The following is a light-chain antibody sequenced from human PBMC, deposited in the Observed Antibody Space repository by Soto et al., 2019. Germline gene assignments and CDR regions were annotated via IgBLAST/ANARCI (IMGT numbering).Light chain of an antibody. J-gene: IGKJ1*01. CDR2: AAS. Sequence: QITQAPSSLSATVRDRVTITWRASQSVSSYLNWYQQRPGKAPKLLIYAASSWQSGVPSRFSGSGSGTDFTLTISSLQSEDFAIYYCQQSYRSPPWTFGQGTKVDIK. V-gene: IGKV1-39*01. CDR1: QSVSSY. CDR3: QQSYRSPPWT.